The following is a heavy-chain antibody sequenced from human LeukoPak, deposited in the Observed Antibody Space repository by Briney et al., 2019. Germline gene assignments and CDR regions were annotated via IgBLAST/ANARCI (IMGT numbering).Heavy chain of an antibody. CDR2: IIQSGSTV. Sequence: GGSLRLSCVASGFTFSIYEMNWVRQAPGKGLEWVSYIIQSGSTVYYADSVKGRFTISRDNAKNSLYLQMNSLRAEDTAVYYCARERESCGGDWSDYWGQGTLVTVSS. D-gene: IGHD2-21*02. J-gene: IGHJ4*02. CDR1: GFTFSIYE. CDR3: ARERESCGGDWSDY. V-gene: IGHV3-48*03.